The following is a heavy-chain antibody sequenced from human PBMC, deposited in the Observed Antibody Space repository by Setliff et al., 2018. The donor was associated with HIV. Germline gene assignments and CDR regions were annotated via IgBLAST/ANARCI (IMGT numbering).Heavy chain of an antibody. J-gene: IGHJ4*02. V-gene: IGHV4-59*10. CDR2: IYTGGRT. CDR1: GGSFSGYY. CDR3: ARDRMPMASWVPDK. D-gene: IGHD2-2*01. Sequence: SETLSLTCAVYGGSFSGYYWSWIRQPPGKGLEWVGRIYTGGRTNYNPSLKGRVTMSVDTSKNQFSLNLSSVTAADTAVYYCARDRMPMASWVPDKWGQGTLVTVSS.